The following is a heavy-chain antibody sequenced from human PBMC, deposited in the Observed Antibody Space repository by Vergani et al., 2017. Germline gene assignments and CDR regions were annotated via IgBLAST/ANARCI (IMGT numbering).Heavy chain of an antibody. CDR3: AGDAPVYSSGFDY. J-gene: IGHJ4*02. CDR1: GFTSSSYA. D-gene: IGHD6-19*01. V-gene: IGHV3-30-3*01. Sequence: QVQLVDPGGGVVQPGRSLRPPCAAPGFTSSSYAMHWVRQAPGKGLEWVAVISYDGSNKYYPDSVKGRFTISRDNSKNTLYLQMNSLRAEDTAVYYGAGDAPVYSSGFDYWGQGTLVTVSS. CDR2: ISYDGSNK.